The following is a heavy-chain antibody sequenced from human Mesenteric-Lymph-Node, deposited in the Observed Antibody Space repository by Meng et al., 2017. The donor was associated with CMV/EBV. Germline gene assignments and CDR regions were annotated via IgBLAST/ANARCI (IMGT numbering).Heavy chain of an antibody. J-gene: IGHJ6*02. CDR3: ARRGVGANPGVYNNMDV. CDR2: VLPIFGTT. D-gene: IGHD1-1*01. Sequence: SVKVSCKTSGGTFSSYAISWVRQAPGQGPEWMGGVLPIFGTTKYAQKFQGRVTISTDESTNTAYMELTSLRSEDTAVYYCARRGVGANPGVYNNMDVWGQGTTVTVSS. CDR1: GGTFSSYA. V-gene: IGHV1-69*05.